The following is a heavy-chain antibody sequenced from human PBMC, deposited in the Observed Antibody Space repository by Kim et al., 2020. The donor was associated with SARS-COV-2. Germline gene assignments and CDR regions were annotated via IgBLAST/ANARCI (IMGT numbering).Heavy chain of an antibody. D-gene: IGHD3-10*01. Sequence: SETLSLTCAVYGGSFSGYYWSWIRQPPGKGLEWIGEINHSGSTNYNPSLKSRVTISVDTSKNQFSLKLSSVTAADTAVYYCAGLWFGELLVPYNWFDPWGQGTLVTVSS. J-gene: IGHJ5*02. CDR2: INHSGST. CDR1: GGSFSGYY. V-gene: IGHV4-34*01. CDR3: AGLWFGELLVPYNWFDP.